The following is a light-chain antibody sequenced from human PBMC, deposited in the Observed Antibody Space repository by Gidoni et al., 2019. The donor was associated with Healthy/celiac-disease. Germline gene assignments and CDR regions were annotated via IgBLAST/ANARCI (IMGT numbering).Light chain of an antibody. CDR1: QSVSSSY. V-gene: IGKV3-20*01. Sequence: EIVLTQSPGTLSLSPGERATLSCRASQSVSSSYLAWYQQKPGQAPRLRIYCASSRATGIPDRFSGSGSGTDFTLTISRLEPEDFAVYYCQQYGSSPPWTFGQGTKVEIK. CDR2: CAS. J-gene: IGKJ1*01. CDR3: QQYGSSPPWT.